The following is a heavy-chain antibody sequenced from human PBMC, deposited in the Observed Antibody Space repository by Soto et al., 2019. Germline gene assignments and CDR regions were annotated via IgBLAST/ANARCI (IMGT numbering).Heavy chain of an antibody. J-gene: IGHJ4*02. CDR3: ARKGPEAWPLDY. CDR1: GGSISSGGYY. Sequence: SETLSLTCTVSGGSISSGGYYWSWIRQHPGKGLEWIGYIYYSGSTYYNPSLKSRVTISVDTSKNQFSLKLSSVTAADTGTYYCARKGPEAWPLDYWGQGTLVTVSS. CDR2: IYYSGST. V-gene: IGHV4-31*03.